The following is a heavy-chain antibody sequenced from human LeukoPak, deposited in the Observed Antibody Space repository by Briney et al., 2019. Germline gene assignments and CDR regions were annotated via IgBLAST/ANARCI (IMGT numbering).Heavy chain of an antibody. Sequence: SETLSLTCTVSGGSISSGSYYWSWIRQPAGKGLEWIGRIYTSGSTNYNPSLKSRVTISVDTSKNQFSLKLSSVTAADTAVYYCARSKYYYGSGSPYYFDYWGQGTLVTVSS. CDR1: GGSISSGSYY. D-gene: IGHD3-10*01. CDR3: ARSKYYYGSGSPYYFDY. V-gene: IGHV4-61*02. J-gene: IGHJ4*02. CDR2: IYTSGST.